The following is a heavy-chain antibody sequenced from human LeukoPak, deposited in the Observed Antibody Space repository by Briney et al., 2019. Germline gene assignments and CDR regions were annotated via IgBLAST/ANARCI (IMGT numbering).Heavy chain of an antibody. CDR2: IKSKADGGTT. Sequence: GGSLRLSCAASTFSVTNAWMSWVRQAPGKGLEWVGRIKSKADGGTTNYAAPVKGRFTISRDASKNALYLQMNSLKSEDTAVYYCAKSVVTAIKAFDIWGQGTMVTVSS. D-gene: IGHD2-21*02. CDR1: TFSVTNAW. V-gene: IGHV3-15*01. J-gene: IGHJ3*02. CDR3: AKSVVTAIKAFDI.